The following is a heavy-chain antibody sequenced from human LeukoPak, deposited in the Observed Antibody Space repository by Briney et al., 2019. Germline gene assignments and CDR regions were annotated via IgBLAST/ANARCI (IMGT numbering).Heavy chain of an antibody. J-gene: IGHJ4*02. CDR3: ARDASYYDSSGYPYFDY. D-gene: IGHD3-22*01. CDR1: GFTFSSYE. V-gene: IGHV3-48*03. CDR2: ISSSGSTI. Sequence: GGSLRLSCAASGFTFSSYEMNWVRQAPGKVLEWVSYISSSGSTIYYADSVKGRFTISRDNAKNSLYLQMNSLRAEDTAVYYCARDASYYDSSGYPYFDYWGQGTLVTVSS.